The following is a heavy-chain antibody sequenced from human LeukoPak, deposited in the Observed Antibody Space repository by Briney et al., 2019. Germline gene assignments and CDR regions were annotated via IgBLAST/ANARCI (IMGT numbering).Heavy chain of an antibody. CDR2: ISSSSSYI. J-gene: IGHJ1*01. Sequence: PGGSLKLSCAASGFTFSSYSMNWVRQAPGKGLEWVSSISSSSSYIYYADSVKGRFTISRDNAQNSLYLQMNSLRAEDTAVYYCARAADYDFWSGYSEYFQHWGQGTLVTVSS. CDR1: GFTFSSYS. V-gene: IGHV3-21*01. CDR3: ARAADYDFWSGYSEYFQH. D-gene: IGHD3-3*01.